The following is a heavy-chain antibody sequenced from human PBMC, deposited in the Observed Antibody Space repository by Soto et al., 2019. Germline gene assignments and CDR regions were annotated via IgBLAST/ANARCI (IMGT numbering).Heavy chain of an antibody. CDR3: AGGGHVVVVTAALDY. J-gene: IGHJ4*02. D-gene: IGHD2-21*02. CDR2: VNPSGGHT. Sequence: QVQLVQSGAEVKKPGASVKVSCKASGDTFTDYYIHWVRQAPGQGLEWMGTVNPSGGHTTYAQHFLGRMTMTRDTSTSTLDVELTSLTSEDTAVYYCAGGGHVVVVTAALDYWGQGTLVTVSS. CDR1: GDTFTDYY. V-gene: IGHV1-46*01.